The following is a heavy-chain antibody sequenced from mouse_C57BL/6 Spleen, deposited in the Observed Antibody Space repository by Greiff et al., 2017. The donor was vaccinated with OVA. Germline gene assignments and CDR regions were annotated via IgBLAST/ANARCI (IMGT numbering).Heavy chain of an antibody. Sequence: QVHVKQSGAELVRPGASVTLSCKASGYTFTDYEMHWVKQTPVHGLEWIGAIDPETGGTAYNQKFKGKAILTADKSSSTAYMELRSLTSEDSAVYYCTKGAYFYYAMDYWGQGTSVTVSS. CDR3: TKGAYFYYAMDY. CDR1: GYTFTDYE. D-gene: IGHD2-10*01. V-gene: IGHV1-15*01. CDR2: IDPETGGT. J-gene: IGHJ4*01.